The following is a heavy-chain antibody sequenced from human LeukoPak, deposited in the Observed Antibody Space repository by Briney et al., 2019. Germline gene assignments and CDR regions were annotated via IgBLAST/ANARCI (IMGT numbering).Heavy chain of an antibody. Sequence: SVKVSCKASGGTFSSYAISWVRQAPGQGLEWMGGIIPIFGTANYAQRFQGRVTITADKSTSTAYMELSSLRSEDTAVYYCARLGNSDTTVTTQEPHWYFDLWGRGTLVTVSS. J-gene: IGHJ2*01. CDR3: ARLGNSDTTVTTQEPHWYFDL. CDR1: GGTFSSYA. V-gene: IGHV1-69*06. CDR2: IIPIFGTA. D-gene: IGHD4-17*01.